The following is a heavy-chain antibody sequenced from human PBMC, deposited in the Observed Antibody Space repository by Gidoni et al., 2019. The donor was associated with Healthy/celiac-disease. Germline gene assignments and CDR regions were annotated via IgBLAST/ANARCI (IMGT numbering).Heavy chain of an antibody. D-gene: IGHD6-19*01. CDR1: GFTFSDYH. CDR2: ISSRCSTI. Sequence: QVQLVESGGGVVKPVGSLILSCAASGFTFSDYHMSWIRQAPGKWLEWVSYISSRCSTIYYADSVKGRFTISRDNAKNSLYLQMNSLRAEDTAVYYCARELGSGWYGYYYGMDVWGQGTTVTVSS. CDR3: ARELGSGWYGYYYGMDV. J-gene: IGHJ6*02. V-gene: IGHV3-11*01.